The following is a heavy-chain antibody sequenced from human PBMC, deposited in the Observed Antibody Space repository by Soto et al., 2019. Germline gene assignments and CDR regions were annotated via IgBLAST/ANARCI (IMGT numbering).Heavy chain of an antibody. Sequence: QVQLVQSGAEVKKPGSSVKVSCKASGGTFSSYAISWVRQAPGQGLEWMGGIIPIFGTANYAQKFQGRVTITADESTSTAYMELSSLRSEDTAVYYCARDPVYSSSWTRDAFDIWGQGTMVTVSS. D-gene: IGHD6-13*01. V-gene: IGHV1-69*01. J-gene: IGHJ3*02. CDR3: ARDPVYSSSWTRDAFDI. CDR2: IIPIFGTA. CDR1: GGTFSSYA.